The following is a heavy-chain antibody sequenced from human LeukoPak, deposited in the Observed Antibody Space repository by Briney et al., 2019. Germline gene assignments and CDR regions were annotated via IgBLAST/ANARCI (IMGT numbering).Heavy chain of an antibody. Sequence: PGGSLRLSCAASGFIFSSYGMHWVRQAPDKGLEWVAFIRYDGSRKYYADSVKGRFTISRDNSKSTLFLQMNSLSAEDTAVYYCAREMARRGYFDYWGQGTLVTVSS. V-gene: IGHV3-30*02. CDR3: AREMARRGYFDY. J-gene: IGHJ4*02. CDR2: IRYDGSRK. CDR1: GFIFSSYG. D-gene: IGHD5-24*01.